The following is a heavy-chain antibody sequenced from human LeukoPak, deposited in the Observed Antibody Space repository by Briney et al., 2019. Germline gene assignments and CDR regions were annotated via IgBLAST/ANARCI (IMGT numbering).Heavy chain of an antibody. CDR1: GFTFSHFG. CDR2: IWSDGTNK. V-gene: IGHV3-33*06. Sequence: PGGSMRLSCAASGFTFSHFGFHWVRQAPGKGLEWVAVIWSDGTNKYYGDSVKGRFIMQRDDSKKTVYLQMNRLRAEDTAIYYCAKDAQRGFDYSNSLEYRGQGSLVTVSS. D-gene: IGHD4-11*01. CDR3: AKDAQRGFDYSNSLEY. J-gene: IGHJ4*02.